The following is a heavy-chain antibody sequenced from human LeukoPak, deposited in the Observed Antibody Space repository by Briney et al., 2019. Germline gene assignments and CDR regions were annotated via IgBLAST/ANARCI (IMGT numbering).Heavy chain of an antibody. D-gene: IGHD3-16*01. CDR1: GGSVSSADYY. V-gene: IGHV4-61*08. CDR2: IYHTGSN. Sequence: PSETLSLTCTVSGGSVSSADYYWSWIRHPPGKTLEWIGYIYHTGSNNYKYSLKSRVTISLDTSKNRFSLRLTSMTAAETAIYYCAGDQGGGSHRHVFDIGGQGKMVTVSS. CDR3: AGDQGGGSHRHVFDI. J-gene: IGHJ3*02.